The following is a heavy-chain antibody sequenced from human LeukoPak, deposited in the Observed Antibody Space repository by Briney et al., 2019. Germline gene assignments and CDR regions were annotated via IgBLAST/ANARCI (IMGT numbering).Heavy chain of an antibody. Sequence: SETLSLTCTVSGGSISSYYWSWIRQPPGKGLEWIGYIYYSGSTNYNPSLKSRVTISVDKSKNQFSLKLSSVTAADTAVYYCARKGWLQLPDYWGQGTLVTVSS. CDR2: IYYSGST. J-gene: IGHJ4*02. D-gene: IGHD5-24*01. CDR1: GGSISSYY. CDR3: ARKGWLQLPDY. V-gene: IGHV4-59*12.